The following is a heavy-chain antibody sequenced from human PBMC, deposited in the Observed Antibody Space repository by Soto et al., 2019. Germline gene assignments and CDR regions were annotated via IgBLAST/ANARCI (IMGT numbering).Heavy chain of an antibody. CDR1: GFIFSSYG. CDR2: MSYDGTNK. J-gene: IGHJ6*02. D-gene: IGHD1-26*01. Sequence: QEQVVESGGGVVQPGRSLRLSCAASGFIFSSYGMHWVRQAPGKGLEWVAVMSYDGTNKYHADAVKGRFTISRDNSKNTVYLQMSSLRPEDTGLYYCARDSSAGPGATPRNYNYYGMDVWGQGTTVTVPS. V-gene: IGHV3-30*03. CDR3: ARDSSAGPGATPRNYNYYGMDV.